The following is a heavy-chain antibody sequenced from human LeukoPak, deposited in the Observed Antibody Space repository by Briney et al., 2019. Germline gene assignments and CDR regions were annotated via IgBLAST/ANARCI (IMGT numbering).Heavy chain of an antibody. J-gene: IGHJ5*02. Sequence: ASVTVSCKASGYTFTSYDINWVRQAPGQGLEWMGWMNPNSGNTDYAQKFQGRVTMTRNTSISTAYMELSSLRSEDTAVYYCARGSVHYYGSGSHESPTLGDPWGQGTLVTVSS. CDR3: ARGSVHYYGSGSHESPTLGDP. V-gene: IGHV1-8*01. CDR2: MNPNSGNT. CDR1: GYTFTSYD. D-gene: IGHD3-10*01.